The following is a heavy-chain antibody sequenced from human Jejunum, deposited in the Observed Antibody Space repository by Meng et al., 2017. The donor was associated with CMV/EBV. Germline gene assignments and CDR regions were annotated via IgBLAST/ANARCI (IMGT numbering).Heavy chain of an antibody. Sequence: SGDSTTNNLSYWHWIRQTPGKGLEWIGYIYDSGATHYNPSLKGRATMSVDTSKNQFSLNLKSVTAADTAIYYCVGNYDVHLNWFDPWGRGTLVTVSS. CDR1: GDSTTNNLSY. V-gene: IGHV4-30-4*01. CDR3: VGNYDVHLNWFDP. D-gene: IGHD3-10*02. CDR2: IYDSGAT. J-gene: IGHJ5*02.